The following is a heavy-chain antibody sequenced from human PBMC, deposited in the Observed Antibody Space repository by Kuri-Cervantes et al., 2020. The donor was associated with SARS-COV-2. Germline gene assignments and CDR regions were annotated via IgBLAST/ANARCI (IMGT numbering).Heavy chain of an antibody. CDR3: VRDGDHWNFDY. D-gene: IGHD1-1*01. CDR2: IWYDGSNK. CDR1: GVTFSSYG. J-gene: IGHJ4*02. V-gene: IGHV3-33*01. Sequence: GGSLRLSCAASGVTFSSYGMHWVRQAPGKGLEWVAVIWYDGSNKYYADSVKGRFTLSRDNAKNMLFLQMNSLRAEDTVVYYCVRDGDHWNFDYWGQGTLVTVSS.